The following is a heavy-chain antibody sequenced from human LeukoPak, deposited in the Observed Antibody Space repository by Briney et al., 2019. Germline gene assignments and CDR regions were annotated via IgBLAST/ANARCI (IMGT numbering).Heavy chain of an antibody. CDR2: SGSGGNT. CDR3: AKQGAPGLRYFDY. V-gene: IGHV3-23*01. CDR1: GFTFSSYA. Sequence: PGGSLRLSCAASGFTFSSYAMTWVRQAPGKGLEWVSVSGSGGNTYYADSVKGRFTISRDKSKNTLYLQMNSLRAEDTALYYCAKQGAPGLRYFDYWGLGTLVTVSS. J-gene: IGHJ4*02. D-gene: IGHD3-10*01.